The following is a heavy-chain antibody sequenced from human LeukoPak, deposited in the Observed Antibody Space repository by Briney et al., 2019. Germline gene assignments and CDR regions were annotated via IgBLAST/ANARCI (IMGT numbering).Heavy chain of an antibody. D-gene: IGHD6-19*01. Sequence: SETLSLTCTVSGGSISSSSYYWGWIRQPPGKGLEWIGSIYYGGSTYYNPSLKSRVTISVDTSKNQFSLKLSSVTAADTAVYYCARELGIAVAGKLPCGMDVWGQGTTVTVSS. J-gene: IGHJ6*02. V-gene: IGHV4-39*07. CDR1: GGSISSSSYY. CDR3: ARELGIAVAGKLPCGMDV. CDR2: IYYGGST.